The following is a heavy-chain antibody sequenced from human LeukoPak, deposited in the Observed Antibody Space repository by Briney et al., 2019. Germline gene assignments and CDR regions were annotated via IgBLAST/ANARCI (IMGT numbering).Heavy chain of an antibody. J-gene: IGHJ4*02. CDR2: INQEGSAK. V-gene: IGHV3-7*01. CDR3: ARIGYSSSSLDY. D-gene: IGHD6-6*01. CDR1: GFTFRNYW. Sequence: GGSLRLSCAASGFTFRNYWMTWVRQAPGKGLEWVANINQEGSAKYYLDSVKGRFTISRDNAKNSVYLQMNSLRVEDTGAYNCARIGYSSSSLDYWGQGILVTVSS.